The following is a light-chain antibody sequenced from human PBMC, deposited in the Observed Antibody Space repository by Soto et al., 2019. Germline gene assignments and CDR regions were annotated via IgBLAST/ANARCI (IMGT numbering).Light chain of an antibody. J-gene: IGKJ5*01. CDR1: QGISTL. Sequence: SVGAGVTINSRASQGISTLLAWYQQKPGKAPKVLIYESSLLQSGVPSRFSGTGSGPDFTLTFGLRQPDDSATRSWRLLTHFPVTVPRGTRLEIK. CDR3: RLLTHFPVT. CDR2: ESS. V-gene: IGKV1-9*01.